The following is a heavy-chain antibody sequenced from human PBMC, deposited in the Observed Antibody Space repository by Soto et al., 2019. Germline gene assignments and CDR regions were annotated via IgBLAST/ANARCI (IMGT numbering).Heavy chain of an antibody. J-gene: IGHJ5*02. V-gene: IGHV3-15*01. CDR1: GFTFSDAW. D-gene: IGHD2-15*01. CDR3: TTDLWRIAVVVGSTGYFYP. Sequence: GGSLRLSCAASGFTFSDAWMSWVRQAPGKGLDWVGRIKSKSDGGTTEYAAPVRGRFTISRDDSKNTLYLQMNSLKTEDTAVYYCTTDLWRIAVVVGSTGYFYPWSQGTSVTGSS. CDR2: IKSKSDGGTT.